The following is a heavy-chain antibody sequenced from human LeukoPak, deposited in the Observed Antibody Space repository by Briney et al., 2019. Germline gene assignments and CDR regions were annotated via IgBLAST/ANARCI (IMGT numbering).Heavy chain of an antibody. V-gene: IGHV1-8*01. Sequence: ASVKVSCKASGYTFTSYDINWVRQATGQGLEWMGWMNPNSGNTGYAQKFQGRVTMTRDTSISTAYMELSRLRSDDTAVYYCARAGYSYGSSGYYFDYWGQGTLVTVSS. CDR2: MNPNSGNT. CDR3: ARAGYSYGSSGYYFDY. D-gene: IGHD5-18*01. CDR1: GYTFTSYD. J-gene: IGHJ4*02.